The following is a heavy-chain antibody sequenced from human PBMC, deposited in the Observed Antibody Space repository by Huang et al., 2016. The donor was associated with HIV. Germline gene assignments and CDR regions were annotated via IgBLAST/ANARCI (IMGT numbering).Heavy chain of an antibody. CDR1: GASISSYY. V-gene: IGHV4-4*07. D-gene: IGHD6-19*01. CDR2: IYTSGST. CDR3: ARDLGTYSSGWYFFDS. Sequence: QVQLQESGPGLVRPSETLSLTCTVSGASISSYYWSWLRQPAGKGLEWIGRIYTSGSTNYNASLKIRVTMSLDTSKNQFSLRLTSVTAADTAVYYCARDLGTYSSGWYFFDSWGQGTLVTVSS. J-gene: IGHJ4*02.